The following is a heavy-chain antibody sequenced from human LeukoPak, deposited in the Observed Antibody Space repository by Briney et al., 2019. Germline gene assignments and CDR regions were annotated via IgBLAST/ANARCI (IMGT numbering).Heavy chain of an antibody. V-gene: IGHV4-59*01. J-gene: IGHJ5*02. CDR2: IYYNGDT. D-gene: IGHD2-15*01. CDR1: GGSISAYY. Sequence: SETLSLTCTVSGGSISAYYWSWIRQPPGKGLEWIGYIYYNGDTNYNASLRGRVTLSLDTAKNQLSLNLKSVTAADTAVYYCARYYCIGSSCYRTNWLDPWGQGTLVAVSS. CDR3: ARYYCIGSSCYRTNWLDP.